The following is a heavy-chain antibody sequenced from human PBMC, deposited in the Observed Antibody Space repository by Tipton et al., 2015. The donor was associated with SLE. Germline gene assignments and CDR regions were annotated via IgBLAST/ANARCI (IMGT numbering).Heavy chain of an antibody. Sequence: TLSLTCTVSGGSISSYYRSWIRQPPGKGLEWIGYIYYSGSTNYNPSLKSRVTISVDTSKNQFSLKLSSVTAADTAVYYCARDLAARGGHYFDYWGQGTLVTVSS. V-gene: IGHV4-59*01. CDR2: IYYSGST. J-gene: IGHJ4*02. CDR1: GGSISSYY. D-gene: IGHD6-6*01. CDR3: ARDLAARGGHYFDY.